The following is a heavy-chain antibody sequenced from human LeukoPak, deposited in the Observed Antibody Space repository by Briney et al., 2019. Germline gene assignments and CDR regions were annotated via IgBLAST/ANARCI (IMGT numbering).Heavy chain of an antibody. Sequence: SETLSLTCTVSSGTINSYFWSWIRQPAGQGLEWIGRIYTSGSTNYNPSLKSRVTMSLDTSKNQFSLKLTSVTAADTAVCCCASGSGYDPDYYYYYMDVWGKGTTVTVSS. V-gene: IGHV4-4*07. CDR2: IYTSGST. CDR3: ASGSGYDPDYYYYYMDV. J-gene: IGHJ6*03. CDR1: SGTINSYF. D-gene: IGHD5-12*01.